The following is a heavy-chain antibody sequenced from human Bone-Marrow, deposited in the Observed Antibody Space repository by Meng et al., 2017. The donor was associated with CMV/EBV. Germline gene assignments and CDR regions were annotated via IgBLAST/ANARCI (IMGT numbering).Heavy chain of an antibody. CDR1: GFTFSSYD. V-gene: IGHV3-13*01. CDR3: AKDFADSSSWSHHTHDY. D-gene: IGHD6-13*01. CDR2: IGTAGDT. J-gene: IGHJ4*02. Sequence: GESLKISCAASGFTFSSYDMHWVRQATGKGLEWDSGIGTAGDTYYPGSVKGRFTISRDNSKNTLYLQMNSLRAEDTAVYYCAKDFADSSSWSHHTHDYWGQGTLVTVSS.